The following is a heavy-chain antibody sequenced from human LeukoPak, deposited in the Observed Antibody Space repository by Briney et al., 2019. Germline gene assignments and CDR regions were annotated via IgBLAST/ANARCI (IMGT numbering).Heavy chain of an antibody. D-gene: IGHD4-17*01. Sequence: GGSLRLSCAASGFTFSSYWMSWVRQAPGKGLEWVANIKQDGSEKYYVDSVKGRFTISRDNSKNTLYLQMNSLRAEDTAVYYCATDYGDSPAYWGQGTLVTVSS. CDR2: IKQDGSEK. CDR1: GFTFSSYW. V-gene: IGHV3-7*03. J-gene: IGHJ4*02. CDR3: ATDYGDSPAY.